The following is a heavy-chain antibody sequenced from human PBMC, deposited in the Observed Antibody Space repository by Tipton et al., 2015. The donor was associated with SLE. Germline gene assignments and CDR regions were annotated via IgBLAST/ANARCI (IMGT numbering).Heavy chain of an antibody. CDR2: IYTSGNT. CDR1: GGSINSYY. CDR3: VRLELPATKADY. J-gene: IGHJ4*02. Sequence: TLSLTCTVSGGSINSYYWSWIRQPPGKGLEWIGNIYTSGNTNYNPSLKSRLTLSIDTSKNQFSLKLSSVTAADTAVYYCVRLELPATKADYWGPGTLVTVSS. D-gene: IGHD5-12*01. V-gene: IGHV4-4*08.